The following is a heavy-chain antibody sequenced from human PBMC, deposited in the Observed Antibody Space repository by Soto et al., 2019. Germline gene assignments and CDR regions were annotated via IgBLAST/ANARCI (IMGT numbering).Heavy chain of an antibody. CDR1: YDSVSDYD. J-gene: IGHJ5*02. D-gene: IGHD2-2*01. V-gene: IGHV4-4*07. CDR3: AREAGYCSSTGCSHIRGWFDP. Sequence: QVQLQESGPGLVKPSETLSLTCTVSYDSVSDYDWNWIRQPAGKGLEWIGHIHSSGTTDYNPSLKSRVTMSLDTSKNQFSLHLTSVTAADTAVYYCAREAGYCSSTGCSHIRGWFDPWGQGTRVSVSS. CDR2: IHSSGTT.